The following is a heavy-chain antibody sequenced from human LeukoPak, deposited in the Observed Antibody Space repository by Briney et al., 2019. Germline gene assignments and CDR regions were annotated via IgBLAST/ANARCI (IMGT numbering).Heavy chain of an antibody. CDR2: VNHSGST. D-gene: IGHD6-19*01. Sequence: SETLSLTCGVSGGSVTGYYWSWIRQSPGKGLEWIGDVNHSGSTNYNPSLKSRVTISVDTSKNQFSLKLSSVTAADTAVYYCARDRSSRSGWYYWGQGTLVTVSS. CDR3: ARDRSSRSGWYY. CDR1: GGSVTGYY. V-gene: IGHV4-34*01. J-gene: IGHJ4*02.